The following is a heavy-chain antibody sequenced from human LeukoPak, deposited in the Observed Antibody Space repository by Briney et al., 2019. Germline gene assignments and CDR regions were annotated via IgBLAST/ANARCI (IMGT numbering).Heavy chain of an antibody. Sequence: ASVTDSVMPSGYTFPSYGIKWVRQAPGQGLEWMGWISAYNGNTNYAQKLQGRVTMTTDTSTSTAYMELSSLRSDDTAVYYCARDGTVIPKYYYYYGMDVWGQATSVTVSS. D-gene: IGHD2-21*01. J-gene: IGHJ6*02. CDR1: GYTFPSYG. V-gene: IGHV1-18*01. CDR2: ISAYNGNT. CDR3: ARDGTVIPKYYYYYGMDV.